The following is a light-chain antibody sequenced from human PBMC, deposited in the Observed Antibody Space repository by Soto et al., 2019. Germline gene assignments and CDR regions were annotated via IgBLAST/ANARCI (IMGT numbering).Light chain of an antibody. Sequence: DLQMTQSPSTLSASVGDRVTITCRASQSISSWLAWYQQKPGKAPKLLIYDATNLQSGVPARFSGSGSETELPITISSVQSDDFATFYCQQYNSFPYSFGQWTKREIK. CDR3: QQYNSFPYS. CDR2: DAT. CDR1: QSISSW. J-gene: IGKJ2*01. V-gene: IGKV1-5*01.